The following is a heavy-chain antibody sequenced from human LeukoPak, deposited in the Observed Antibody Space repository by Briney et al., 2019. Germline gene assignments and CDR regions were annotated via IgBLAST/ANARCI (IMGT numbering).Heavy chain of an antibody. Sequence: PGGSLRLSCVASGFTFSSYCMSWVRQAPGKGLEWVANINQDGSETYQVDSVKGRFTISRDNAQNSVHLQMNSLRDEDTAVYYCARARPNVVVGPPAAHFDSWGQGALVTVSS. D-gene: IGHD6-6*01. V-gene: IGHV3-7*01. CDR2: INQDGSET. J-gene: IGHJ4*02. CDR1: GFTFSSYC. CDR3: ARARPNVVVGPPAAHFDS.